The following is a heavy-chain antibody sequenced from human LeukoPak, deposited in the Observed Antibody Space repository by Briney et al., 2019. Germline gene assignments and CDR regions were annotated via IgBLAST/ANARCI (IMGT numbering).Heavy chain of an antibody. CDR1: GYTFTAYY. J-gene: IGHJ4*02. D-gene: IGHD3-9*01. V-gene: IGHV3-7*01. CDR2: IKQDGSEK. Sequence: GASVKVSCKASGYTFTAYYMHWVRQAPGQGLEWVANIKQDGSEKYYVDSVKGRFTISRDNAKNSLYLQMNSLRAEDTAVCYCARSAGVGFDWLLYEKFADYWGQGTLVTVSS. CDR3: ARSAGVGFDWLLYEKFADY.